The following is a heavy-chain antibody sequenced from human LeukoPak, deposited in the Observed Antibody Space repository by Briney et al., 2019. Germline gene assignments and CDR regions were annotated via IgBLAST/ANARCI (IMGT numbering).Heavy chain of an antibody. CDR1: GGSIMSYY. Sequence: RPSETLSLTCTVSGGSIMSYYWSWIRQPPGKGLEWIGYVYHSGSTNYNPSLQSRVTISVDTSKNQFSLKLSSVTAADTAVYYCARATGSGSYEAYFDYWGQGTLVTVSS. CDR2: VYHSGST. V-gene: IGHV4-59*01. CDR3: ARATGSGSYEAYFDY. J-gene: IGHJ4*02. D-gene: IGHD1-26*01.